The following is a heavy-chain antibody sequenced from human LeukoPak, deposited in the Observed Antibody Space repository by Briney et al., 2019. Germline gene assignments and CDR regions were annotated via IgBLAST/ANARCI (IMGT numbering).Heavy chain of an antibody. CDR1: GTSISSSITSTSYY. CDR3: VRGDHIMIVPAVVWFDP. Sequence: SETLSLTCTVSGTSISSSITSTSYYWGWIRQAPGKGLEWIGSVYYTGSPYTNPSLKSRATISMDASRSQFSLRLASVTAADTAVYYCVRGDHIMIVPAVVWFDPWGQGTLVTVSS. CDR2: VYYTGSP. V-gene: IGHV4-39*01. D-gene: IGHD3-16*01. J-gene: IGHJ5*02.